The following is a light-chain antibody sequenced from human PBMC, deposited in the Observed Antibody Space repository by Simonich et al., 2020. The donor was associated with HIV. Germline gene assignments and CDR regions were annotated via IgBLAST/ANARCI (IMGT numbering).Light chain of an antibody. CDR3: MQGTHWPFT. CDR2: KVS. CDR1: KSLVHSDGNTY. Sequence: DVVMTQSPLSLPVTLGQPASISCRSSKSLVHSDGNTYLNWFQQGPGQSPRRLFYKVSNRDSGVPDRFSGSGSGTDFTLKISRVEAEDVGIYYCMQGTHWPFTFGPGTKVDIK. V-gene: IGKV2-30*02. J-gene: IGKJ3*01.